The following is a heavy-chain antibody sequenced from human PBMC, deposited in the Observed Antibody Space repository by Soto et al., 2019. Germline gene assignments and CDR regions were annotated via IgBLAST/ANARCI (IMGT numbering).Heavy chain of an antibody. Sequence: EVQLVESGGGLVQPGGSLRLSCAASGFTVSSNYMSWVRQAPGKGLEWVSVIYSGGSTYYADSVKGRFTISRHNSKNTLYLQMNSLRAEDTAVYYCAREKTKPAYCSGGSCYSDPFDYWGQGTLVTVSS. D-gene: IGHD2-15*01. CDR2: IYSGGST. V-gene: IGHV3-66*01. J-gene: IGHJ4*02. CDR3: AREKTKPAYCSGGSCYSDPFDY. CDR1: GFTVSSNY.